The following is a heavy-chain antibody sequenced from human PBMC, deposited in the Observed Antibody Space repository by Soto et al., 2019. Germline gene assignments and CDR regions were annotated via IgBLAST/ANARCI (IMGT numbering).Heavy chain of an antibody. CDR3: ARHSVGAPWRFDP. Sequence: SETLSLTCTVSGGSFSPNYWSWIRQPPGKGLEWVGYIYYGGTTSYNPSLKSRLTISLETSKHTLYLQMNSLRAEDTAVYYCARHSVGAPWRFDPWGQGTLVTVSS. V-gene: IGHV4-59*08. D-gene: IGHD1-26*01. J-gene: IGHJ5*02. CDR1: GGSFSPNY. CDR2: IYYGGTT.